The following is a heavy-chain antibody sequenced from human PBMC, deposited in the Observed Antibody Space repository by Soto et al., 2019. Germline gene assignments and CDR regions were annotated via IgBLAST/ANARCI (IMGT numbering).Heavy chain of an antibody. J-gene: IGHJ4*02. D-gene: IGHD3-22*01. V-gene: IGHV4-30-4*01. Sequence: QVQLQESGPGLVKPSQTLSLTCTVSGGSISSGDYYWSWIRQPPGKGLEWIGYIYYSGSTYYNPSLKSRVTISVDTSQNQFSLKLSSVTAADTAVYYCASAATYYYDSSGYYGDYWGQGTLVTVSS. CDR2: IYYSGST. CDR3: ASAATYYYDSSGYYGDY. CDR1: GGSISSGDYY.